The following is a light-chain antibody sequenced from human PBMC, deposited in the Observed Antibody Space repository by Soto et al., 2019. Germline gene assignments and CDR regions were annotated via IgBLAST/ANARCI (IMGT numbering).Light chain of an antibody. V-gene: IGKV3-20*01. Sequence: EIVLTQSPGALSLSPGERATLSCWASESVRDYLAWYQQKPGLAPRLLIHGATKRTSGTPDRFSGTGSGTAFTLAISRLEPEDFAVYYCQQYVTSPAITFGQGTRLEI. CDR3: QQYVTSPAIT. J-gene: IGKJ5*01. CDR2: GAT. CDR1: ESVRDY.